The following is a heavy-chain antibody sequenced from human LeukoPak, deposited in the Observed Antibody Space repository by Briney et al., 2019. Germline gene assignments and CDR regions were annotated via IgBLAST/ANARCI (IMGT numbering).Heavy chain of an antibody. D-gene: IGHD2-21*01. CDR2: IYYSGST. Sequence: SQTLSLTCTVSGGSISSGSYYWSWIRQPPGKGLEWIGYIYYSGSTNYNPSLKSRVTISVDTSKNQFSLKLSSVTAADTAVYYCARRRVGSRLVVIAISNWFDPWGQGTLVTVSS. CDR3: ARRRVGSRLVVIAISNWFDP. V-gene: IGHV4-61*01. J-gene: IGHJ5*02. CDR1: GGSISSGSYY.